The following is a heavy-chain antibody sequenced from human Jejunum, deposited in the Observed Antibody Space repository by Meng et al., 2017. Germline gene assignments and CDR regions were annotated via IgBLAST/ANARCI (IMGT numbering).Heavy chain of an antibody. D-gene: IGHD1-26*01. CDR1: GFTFNNYA. V-gene: IGHV3-23*01. J-gene: IGHJ4*02. Sequence: GESLKISCAASGFTFNNYAMSWVRQAPGKGLEWVSGISGSGGSTYYADPVQGRFTISTDNSKNTLYLKMNSLRAEDTAVYYCAKPSLHDSVSYIDFDYWGQGTLVTVSS. CDR2: ISGSGGST. CDR3: AKPSLHDSVSYIDFDY.